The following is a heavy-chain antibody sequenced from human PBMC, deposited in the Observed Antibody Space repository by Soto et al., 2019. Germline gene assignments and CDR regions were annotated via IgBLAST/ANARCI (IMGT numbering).Heavy chain of an antibody. D-gene: IGHD2-15*01. J-gene: IGHJ4*02. V-gene: IGHV1-3*01. CDR2: INAGNGNP. CDR3: AIDLGGWPDY. Sequence: QVQLVQSGAEVKKPGASVKVSCKASGYTFTSYAMHWVRQAPGQSLEGMGWINAGNGNPKYSQKFQGRVTITRDTSASTAYTELSSLRSEETAVYYWAIDLGGWPDYWGQGPLVTVSS. CDR1: GYTFTSYA.